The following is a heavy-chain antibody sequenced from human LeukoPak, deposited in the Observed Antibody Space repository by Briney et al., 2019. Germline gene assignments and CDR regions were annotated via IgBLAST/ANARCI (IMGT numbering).Heavy chain of an antibody. J-gene: IGHJ4*02. CDR3: ARHNYYHFDY. CDR1: GFTFNSFS. V-gene: IGHV3-7*01. D-gene: IGHD1-1*01. CDR2: IKHDGSEK. Sequence: GGSLRLSCSASGFTFNSFSMTWVRQAPGKGLEWVANIKHDGSEKYYADSVRGRVTIARDNTKNSVYLQMNTLRAEDTAVYFCARHNYYHFDYWGQGTRVTASS.